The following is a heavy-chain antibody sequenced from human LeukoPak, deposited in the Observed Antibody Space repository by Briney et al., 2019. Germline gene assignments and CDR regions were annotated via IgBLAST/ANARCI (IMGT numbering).Heavy chain of an antibody. CDR3: AGGRYSYYDSSTYYGFDY. V-gene: IGHV4-59*01. CDR2: IHYTGST. D-gene: IGHD3-22*01. Sequence: PSETLSLTCTVSGGSINSYYWSWIRQPPGKGLECIGYIHYTGSTNYNPSLKSRVTISVDTSKNQFSLKLSSVTAADTAVYYCAGGRYSYYDSSTYYGFDYWGQGTLVTVSS. J-gene: IGHJ4*02. CDR1: GGSINSYY.